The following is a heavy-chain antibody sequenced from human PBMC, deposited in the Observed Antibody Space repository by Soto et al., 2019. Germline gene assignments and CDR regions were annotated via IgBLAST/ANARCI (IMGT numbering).Heavy chain of an antibody. D-gene: IGHD3-22*01. V-gene: IGHV3-73*01. CDR2: IRSEAHSFAT. Sequence: HHGCSLRLSCAASGVDVCASAIDGTRQFSGKRLEWVGRIRSEAHSFATGYAASVKGRFTISRDDSKNMAYLQLGSLKTEDTAVYYCARYDTFDFWGQGIQVTSPQ. CDR3: ARYDTFDF. J-gene: IGHJ4*02. CDR1: GVDVCASA.